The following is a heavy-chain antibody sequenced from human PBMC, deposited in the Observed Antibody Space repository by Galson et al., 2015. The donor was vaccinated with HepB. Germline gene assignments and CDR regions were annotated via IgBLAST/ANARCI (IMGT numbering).Heavy chain of an antibody. CDR1: GYNFAISW. CDR2: IYPADSDT. Sequence: QSGAEVKKPGESLKISCKGSGYNFAISWIGWVRQMPGKGLEWMGIIYPADSDTRYSPSFQGQVTISTDKSISTAYLQWSSLKASDTAMYYCTRGFYFDSSGYGAYFDSWGQGTLVTVSS. V-gene: IGHV5-51*01. CDR3: TRGFYFDSSGYGAYFDS. D-gene: IGHD3-22*01. J-gene: IGHJ4*02.